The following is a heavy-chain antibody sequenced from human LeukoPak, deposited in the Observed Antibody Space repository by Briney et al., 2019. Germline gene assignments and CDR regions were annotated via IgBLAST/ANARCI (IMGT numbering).Heavy chain of an antibody. V-gene: IGHV3-30-3*01. CDR3: ARDVSTVTTGVHWYFDL. J-gene: IGHJ2*01. CDR1: GFTFSSYA. D-gene: IGHD4-17*01. CDR2: ISYDGSNK. Sequence: GGSLRLSCAASGFTFSSYAMHWVRQAPGKGLEWVAVISYDGSNKDYADSVKGRFTISRDNSKNTLYLQMNSLRAEDAAVYYCARDVSTVTTGVHWYFDLWGRGTLVTVSS.